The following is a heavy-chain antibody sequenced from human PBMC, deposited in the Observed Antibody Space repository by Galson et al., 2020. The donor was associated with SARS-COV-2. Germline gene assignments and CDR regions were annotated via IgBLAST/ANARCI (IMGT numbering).Heavy chain of an antibody. CDR2: ISYDGINK. CDR1: GFTFRNYG. J-gene: IGHJ6*02. V-gene: IGHV3-30*18. D-gene: IGHD2-21*01. Sequence: GESLKISCAASGFTFRNYGMHWVRQAPGKGLEWVAVISYDGINKYYVDSVKGRFTISRDNSKNMLYLQMSSLRAEDTARYYCAKGWDIVVVPSFGMDVWGQGTTVTVS. CDR3: AKGWDIVVVPSFGMDV.